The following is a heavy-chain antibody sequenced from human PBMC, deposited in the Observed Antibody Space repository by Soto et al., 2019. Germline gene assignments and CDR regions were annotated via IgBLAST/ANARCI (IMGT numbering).Heavy chain of an antibody. CDR3: AKGPLGYCSGGRCYSEIYY. V-gene: IGHV3-30*18. CDR2: ISYDGSNK. D-gene: IGHD2-15*01. J-gene: IGHJ4*02. CDR1: GFTFSSYG. Sequence: QVQLVESGGGVVQPGRSLRLSCAASGFTFSSYGMHWVRQAPGKGLEWVAVISYDGSNKYYADSVKGRFTISRDNSKNTLYLQMNSLRAEDTAVYYCAKGPLGYCSGGRCYSEIYYWGQGTLVTVSS.